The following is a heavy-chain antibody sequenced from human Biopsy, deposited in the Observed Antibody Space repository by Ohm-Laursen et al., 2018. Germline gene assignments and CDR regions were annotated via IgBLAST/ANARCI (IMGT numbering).Heavy chain of an antibody. V-gene: IGHV1-2*02. CDR1: GYTFTGYH. Sequence: ASVKVSCKASGYTFTGYHVHWVRQAPGQGLERMGWINAKTGDTNYAQKFQGRVTMTRDTSISTTYMELRRLTSDDTAVFYCARELGDFWGGRQFDFWGQGTPVTVSS. CDR3: ARELGDFWGGRQFDF. J-gene: IGHJ5*01. D-gene: IGHD3-3*01. CDR2: INAKTGDT.